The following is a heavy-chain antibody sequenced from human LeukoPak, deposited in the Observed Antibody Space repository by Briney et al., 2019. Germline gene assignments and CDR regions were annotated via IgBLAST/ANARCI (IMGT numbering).Heavy chain of an antibody. CDR2: IYTSGST. CDR1: GGSISSDY. Sequence: KPSETLSLTCTVSGGSISSDYWSWSRQPAGKGLEWIGHIYTSGSTNYNPSLTGRVTMSLDTSKNQFSLKLTSVTAADTAVYYCARVGLSRRGYYYYMDVWGRGTMVTVSS. V-gene: IGHV4-4*07. D-gene: IGHD3/OR15-3a*01. CDR3: ARVGLSRRGYYYYMDV. J-gene: IGHJ6*03.